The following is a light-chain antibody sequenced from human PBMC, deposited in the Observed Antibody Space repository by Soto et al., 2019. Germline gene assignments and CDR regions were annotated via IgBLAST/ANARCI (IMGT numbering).Light chain of an antibody. CDR3: CSYAGSSTFLV. V-gene: IGLV2-23*02. J-gene: IGLJ1*01. CDR2: EVS. CDR1: SSDVGSYNL. Sequence: QSVLTQPASVSGSPGQSITISCTGTSSDVGSYNLVSWYQQHPGKAPKLMIYEVSKRPSGVSNRFSGSKSGNTASLTISGLQAEDEADYYCCSYAGSSTFLVFGTGTKVTVL.